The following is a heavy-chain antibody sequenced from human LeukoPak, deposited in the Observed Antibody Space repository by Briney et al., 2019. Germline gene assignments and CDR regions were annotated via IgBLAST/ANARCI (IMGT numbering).Heavy chain of an antibody. D-gene: IGHD3-16*01. J-gene: IGHJ4*02. V-gene: IGHV3-53*01. Sequence: GGSLRLSRAASGFTVSSNYMSWVRQAPGKGLEWVSVIYSGGSTYYADSVKGRFTISRDNSKNTLYLQMNSLRAEDTAVYYCARGGYLDYWGQGTLVTVSS. CDR3: ARGGYLDY. CDR2: IYSGGST. CDR1: GFTVSSNY.